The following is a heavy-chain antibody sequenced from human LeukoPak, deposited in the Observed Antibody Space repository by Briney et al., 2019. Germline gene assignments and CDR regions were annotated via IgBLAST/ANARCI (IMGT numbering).Heavy chain of an antibody. CDR2: IIPIFGTA. J-gene: IGHJ2*01. D-gene: IGHD6-13*01. CDR1: GGTFSSYA. V-gene: IGHV1-69*01. Sequence: SVKVSCKASGGTFSSYAISWVRQAPGQGLEWMGGIIPIFGTANYAQKFQGRVTITADESTSTAYMELSSLRSEDTAVYYCAIGRGAAAVNFPSSYWYFDLWGRGTLVTVSS. CDR3: AIGRGAAAVNFPSSYWYFDL.